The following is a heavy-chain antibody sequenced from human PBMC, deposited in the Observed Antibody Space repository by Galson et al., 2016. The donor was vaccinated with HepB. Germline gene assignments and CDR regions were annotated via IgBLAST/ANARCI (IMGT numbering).Heavy chain of an antibody. Sequence: SETLSLTCAVSGASISDSNWWTWVRQVPGKGLEWIGEISHTGTSNNNPFLNSRFTLSVDKSRNQFSLNVTTLTAEDTAVYYCARAAIIPGARMVFDPWGQGILVTVSS. D-gene: IGHD2-2*01. CDR3: ARAAIIPGARMVFDP. CDR1: GASISDSNW. J-gene: IGHJ5*02. V-gene: IGHV4-4*02. CDR2: ISHTGTS.